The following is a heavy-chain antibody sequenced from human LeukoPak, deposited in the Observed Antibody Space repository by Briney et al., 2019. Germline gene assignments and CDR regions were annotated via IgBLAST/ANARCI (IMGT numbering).Heavy chain of an antibody. V-gene: IGHV1-69*05. CDR2: IIPIFGTA. CDR3: ARDGTPAFYYYMDV. CDR1: GGTFSSYA. J-gene: IGHJ6*03. Sequence: SVKVSCKASGGTFSSYAISWVRQAPGQGLEWMGGIIPIFGTANYAQKFQGRVTMTRDTSTSTVYMELSSLRSEDTAVYFCARDGTPAFYYYMDVWGKGTTVTISS.